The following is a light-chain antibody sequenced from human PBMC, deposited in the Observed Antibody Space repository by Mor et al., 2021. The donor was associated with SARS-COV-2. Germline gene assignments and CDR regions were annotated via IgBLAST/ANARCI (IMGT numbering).Light chain of an antibody. CDR2: WAS. CDR3: QQYYSTPLT. CDR1: QSVLHSSHNKNY. Sequence: SSQSVLHSSHNKNYLAWYQQKPGQPPKLLIYWASTREYGVPDRFSGSGSGTDFTLTISSLQAEDVAVYYCQQYYSTPLTFG. V-gene: IGKV4-1*01. J-gene: IGKJ4*01.